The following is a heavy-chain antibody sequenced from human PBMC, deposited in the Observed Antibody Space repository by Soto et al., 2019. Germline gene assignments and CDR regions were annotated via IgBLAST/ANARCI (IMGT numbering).Heavy chain of an antibody. CDR2: IYHSGST. J-gene: IGHJ4*02. D-gene: IGHD3-22*01. V-gene: IGHV4-59*08. CDR1: GGSISSYY. CDR3: ARQRKWLFHPYFDY. Sequence: SETLSLTCTVAGGSISSYYWSWIRQPPGKGLEWIGYIYHSGSTSYNPSLKSRVTISVDTSKNQFSLNLSSVTAADTAVYYCARQRKWLFHPYFDYWGQGTLVTVSS.